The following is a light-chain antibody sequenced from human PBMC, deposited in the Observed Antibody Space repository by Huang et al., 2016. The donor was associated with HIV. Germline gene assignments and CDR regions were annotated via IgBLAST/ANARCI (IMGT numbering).Light chain of an antibody. J-gene: IGKJ1*01. CDR3: LQYYSVPQT. CDR2: WAT. V-gene: IGKV4-1*01. Sequence: DIVMTQSPDSLAVAPGEGATINCKSSQTVLYRRNKKNYLAWFQQKPGRPPKLLIYWATTRESGVPDRFSGSGSGTDFTLTINNLQAEDVAVYFCLQYYSVPQTFGHGTKVEIK. CDR1: QTVLYRRNKKNY.